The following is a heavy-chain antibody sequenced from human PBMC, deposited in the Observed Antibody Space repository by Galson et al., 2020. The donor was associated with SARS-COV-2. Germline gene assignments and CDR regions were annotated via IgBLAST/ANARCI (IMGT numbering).Heavy chain of an antibody. V-gene: IGHV3-11*06. D-gene: IGHD6-13*01. CDR2: ISYSTIYT. CDR3: ARDQFPLYSSSTGFGMDV. J-gene: IGHJ6*02. CDR1: GFTFSDYY. Sequence: KIGESLKISCAASGFTFSDYYMNWIRQAPGKGLEWVSYISYSTIYTNYADSVKGRFTISRDNAKNSLYLQMNSLRAEDTAVYYCARDQFPLYSSSTGFGMDVWGQGTTVTVSS.